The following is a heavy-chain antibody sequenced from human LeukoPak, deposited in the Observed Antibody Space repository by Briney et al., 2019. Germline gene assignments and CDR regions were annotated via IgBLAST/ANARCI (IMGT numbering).Heavy chain of an antibody. V-gene: IGHV3-23*01. CDR3: AKYSGSYYYPPNWDS. J-gene: IGHJ4*02. CDR1: GFTFSTYC. Sequence: GGSLRLSCAASGFTFSTYCMHWVRQAPGKGLEWVSGISGSGSSTYYADSVKGRFTLSRDYPKNTLYLQMNSLRAEDTAVYFCAKYSGSYYYPPNWDSWGQGTLVTVSS. CDR2: ISGSGSST. D-gene: IGHD1-26*01.